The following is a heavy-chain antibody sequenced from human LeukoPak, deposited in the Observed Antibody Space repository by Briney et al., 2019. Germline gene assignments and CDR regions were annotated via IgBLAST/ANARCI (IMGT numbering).Heavy chain of an antibody. CDR1: GFTFSSYE. CDR3: AHVKARSGSTFDI. D-gene: IGHD3-10*01. V-gene: IGHV3-48*03. CDR2: ISSSGSTI. J-gene: IGHJ3*02. Sequence: GGSLRLSCAASGFTFSSYEMNWVRQAPGKGLEWVSYISSSGSTIYYADSVKGRFTISRDNAKNSLYLQMDSLRAEDTAVYYCAHVKARSGSTFDIWGQGTMVTVSS.